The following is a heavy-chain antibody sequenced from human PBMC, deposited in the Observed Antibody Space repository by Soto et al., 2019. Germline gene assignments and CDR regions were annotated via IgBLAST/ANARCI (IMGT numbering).Heavy chain of an antibody. J-gene: IGHJ5*02. Sequence: EEQLLESGGSLVQPGGSLRLSCAASGVTFSIYAMMWVRQAPGKGLEWVSAMSGDAVDTYYIDSVKGRVTISRDNSKNTLYLQMTSLTAEDTAVYFCAKGGFRGSGDYEPRSWGQGTLVTVSS. CDR1: GVTFSIYA. CDR2: MSGDAVDT. D-gene: IGHD3-22*01. CDR3: AKGGFRGSGDYEPRS. V-gene: IGHV3-23*01.